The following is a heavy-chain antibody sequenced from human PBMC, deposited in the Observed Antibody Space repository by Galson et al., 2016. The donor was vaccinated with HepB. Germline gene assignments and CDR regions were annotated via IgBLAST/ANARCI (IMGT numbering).Heavy chain of an antibody. J-gene: IGHJ3*01. V-gene: IGHV3-21*06. CDR2: ISSSGAYI. CDR1: GFTFSTYT. CDR3: ARGGVGAMTAFDF. Sequence: SLRLSCAASGFTFSTYTINWVRQAPGKGLEWVSSISSSGAYIFYADSVKGRFTISRDNAKNSLSLQMNRLRAEDGALYYCARGGVGAMTAFDFWGQGTVVTVSS. D-gene: IGHD1-26*01.